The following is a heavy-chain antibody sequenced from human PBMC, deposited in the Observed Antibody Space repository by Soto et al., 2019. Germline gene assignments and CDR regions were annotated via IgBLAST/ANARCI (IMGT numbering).Heavy chain of an antibody. V-gene: IGHV3-23*01. CDR2: ISSSASRT. D-gene: IGHD2-15*01. CDR3: AKRWDCSGGSCYSSIKYYYYYVDV. CDR1: GFTFSSYA. J-gene: IGHJ6*03. Sequence: GGSLRLSCAASGFTFSSYAMSWVRQAPGKGLEWVSAISSSASRTYYADSVKGRFTISRDNSKNTLYLQMSSLRAEDTAVYYCAKRWDCSGGSCYSSIKYYYYYVDVWGKGTTVTVSS.